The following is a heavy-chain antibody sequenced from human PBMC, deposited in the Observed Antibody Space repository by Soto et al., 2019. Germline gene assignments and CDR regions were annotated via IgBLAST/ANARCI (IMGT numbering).Heavy chain of an antibody. J-gene: IGHJ4*02. CDR2: TYYSAGT. CDR1: GGSVSSSSYY. CDR3: ARHASRGYSSSWYFED. V-gene: IGHV4-39*01. D-gene: IGHD2-2*01. Sequence: QLQLQESGPGLVKPSETLSLTCNVSGGSVSSSSYYWGWIPQAPGKGLEWIVSTYYSAGTYYNPSLKSRVTTSMDASKNQFSLTVTSVTAADTAIYYCARHASRGYSSSWYFEDWGQGTPVTVSS.